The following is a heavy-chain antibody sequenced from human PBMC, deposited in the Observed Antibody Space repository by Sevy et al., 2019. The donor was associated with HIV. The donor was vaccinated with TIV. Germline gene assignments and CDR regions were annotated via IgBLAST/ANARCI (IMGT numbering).Heavy chain of an antibody. CDR2: TSPFHGNT. Sequence: ASVKVSCKASGYSVTTYAITWVRQAPGQGLEWMGWTSPFHGNTNYAQKLQGRVSMTTDTSTSTAYMELTSLRSDDTAVYYCARVFGGRLYNGRFDPWGQRTLVTVSS. D-gene: IGHD3-16*01. CDR3: ARVFGGRLYNGRFDP. CDR1: GYSVTTYA. V-gene: IGHV1-18*01. J-gene: IGHJ5*02.